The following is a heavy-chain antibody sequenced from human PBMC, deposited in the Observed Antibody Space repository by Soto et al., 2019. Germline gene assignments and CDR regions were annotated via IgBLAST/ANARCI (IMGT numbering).Heavy chain of an antibody. CDR2: IDPSDSYT. D-gene: IGHD6-6*01. CDR3: ARGRSSHNYYYYSYGMDV. CDR1: GYSFTSYC. Sequence: GESLKISCKGSGYSFTSYCISWVRQMPGKGLEWMWRIDPSDSYTNYSPSVQGHVTISPDKSISTAYLQGSIVKGSDSSMYYCARGRSSHNYYYYSYGMDVWGKGPTVTVSS. V-gene: IGHV5-10-1*01. J-gene: IGHJ6*04.